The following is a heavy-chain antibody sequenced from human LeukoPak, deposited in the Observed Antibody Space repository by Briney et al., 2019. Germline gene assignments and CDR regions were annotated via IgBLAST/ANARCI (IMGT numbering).Heavy chain of an antibody. CDR3: ARAGAVATLYYFDY. Sequence: GASVKVSCKASGYTFTSYSISWVRQAPGQGLEWMGWISAYNGNTNYAQKLQGRVTMTTDTSTSTAYMELRSLRSVDTAVYYCARAGAVATLYYFDYWGQGTLVTVSS. J-gene: IGHJ4*02. V-gene: IGHV1-18*01. D-gene: IGHD5-12*01. CDR1: GYTFTSYS. CDR2: ISAYNGNT.